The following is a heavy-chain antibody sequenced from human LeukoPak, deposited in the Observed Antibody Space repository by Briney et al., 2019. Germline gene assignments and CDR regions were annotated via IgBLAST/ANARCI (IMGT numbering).Heavy chain of an antibody. V-gene: IGHV3-74*01. CDR1: GFTFSSFW. CDR2: INSDGSTT. CDR3: ARDRKDIGTASGYYYHYMDV. D-gene: IGHD1-7*01. J-gene: IGHJ6*03. Sequence: GGSLRLSCAASGFTFSSFWMHWVRQAPGKGLVWVSHINSDGSTTDYADSVRGRFTISRDNAKNTLYLQMNSLTVEDTAVYYCARDRKDIGTASGYYYHYMDVWGKGTTVTVSS.